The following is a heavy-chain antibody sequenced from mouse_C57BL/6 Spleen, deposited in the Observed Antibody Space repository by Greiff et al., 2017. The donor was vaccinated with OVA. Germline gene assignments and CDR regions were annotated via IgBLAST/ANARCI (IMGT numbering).Heavy chain of an antibody. CDR3: ARGITTVVGPLYFDV. CDR1: GFTFSDYG. D-gene: IGHD1-1*01. V-gene: IGHV5-17*01. CDR2: ISSGSSTI. J-gene: IGHJ1*03. Sequence: DVQLVESGGGLVKPGGSLKLSCAASGFTFSDYGMHWVRQAPEKGLEWVAYISSGSSTIYYADTVKGRFTISRDNAKNTLFLQMTSLRSEDTAMYYCARGITTVVGPLYFDVWGTGTTVTVSS.